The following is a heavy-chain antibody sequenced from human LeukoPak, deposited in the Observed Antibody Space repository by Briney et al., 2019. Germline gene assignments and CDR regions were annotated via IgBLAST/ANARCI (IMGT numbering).Heavy chain of an antibody. CDR2: NYYSGST. D-gene: IGHD2-21*01. J-gene: IGHJ4*02. Sequence: PSETLSLTCTVSGGSISNSYWSWLRQPPGKGLECIGYNYYSGSTNYNPSLRSRVTISVDTSKNQFSLKLSSVTAADTAVYYCAKGSPIGDYWGQGTLVTVSS. CDR3: AKGSPIGDY. V-gene: IGHV4-59*01. CDR1: GGSISNSY.